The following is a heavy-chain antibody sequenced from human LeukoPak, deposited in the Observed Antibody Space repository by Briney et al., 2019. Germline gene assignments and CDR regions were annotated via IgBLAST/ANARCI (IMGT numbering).Heavy chain of an antibody. J-gene: IGHJ5*02. CDR2: IKSKTDGGTT. Sequence: PGGSLRLSCAASGFTFTGFWMTWVRQAPGKGLEWVGRIKSKTDGGTTDYAAPVKGRFTISRDDSKNTLYLQMNSLKIEDTAVYYCTTEDIVVVVGAYDPWGQGTLVTVSS. V-gene: IGHV3-15*01. D-gene: IGHD2-15*01. CDR3: TTEDIVVVVGAYDP. CDR1: GFTFTGFW.